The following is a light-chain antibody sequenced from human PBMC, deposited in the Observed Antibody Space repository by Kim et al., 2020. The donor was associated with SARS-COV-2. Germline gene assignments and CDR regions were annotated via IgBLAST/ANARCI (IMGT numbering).Light chain of an antibody. Sequence: EIVLTQSPGTLSLSPGERATLSCRASQSVTNNYLAWYQQRPGQAPRLLIYGASSRATVIPDRFSGSGSGTDFTLTISRLEPEDFAVYYCQQFGASQFTFGPGTKVDIK. J-gene: IGKJ3*01. CDR1: QSVTNNY. CDR3: QQFGASQFT. V-gene: IGKV3-20*01. CDR2: GAS.